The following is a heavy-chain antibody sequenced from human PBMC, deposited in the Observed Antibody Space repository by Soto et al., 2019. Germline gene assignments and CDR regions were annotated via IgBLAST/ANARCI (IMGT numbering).Heavy chain of an antibody. V-gene: IGHV3-30-3*01. Sequence: SLRVSHGAPGVNWGILGLHCVRKNTGKGLEWVAVMSPNGNNQYYADSVKGRFTISRDTSKSTLYLQMTSLRPDDTAVYYCARLGCSSTSCYNKAFDYWGQRTLVSLSS. CDR2: MSPNGNNQ. CDR1: GVNWGILG. D-gene: IGHD2-2*02. J-gene: IGHJ4*02. CDR3: ARLGCSSTSCYNKAFDY.